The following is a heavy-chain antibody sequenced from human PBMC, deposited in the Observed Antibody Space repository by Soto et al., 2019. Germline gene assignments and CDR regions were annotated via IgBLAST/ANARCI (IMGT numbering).Heavy chain of an antibody. CDR1: GASISTTSYY. V-gene: IGHV4-39*07. CDR2: VYYSGST. Sequence: SETLSLTCNVSGASISTTSYYWAWIRQSPGKGLEWIATVYYSGSTYYNPSLKSRVTISVDTSKNQFSLKLTSVTAADTAVYYRARALWGPAGHINWFDPWGQGTLVTVSS. D-gene: IGHD2-2*01. CDR3: ARALWGPAGHINWFDP. J-gene: IGHJ5*02.